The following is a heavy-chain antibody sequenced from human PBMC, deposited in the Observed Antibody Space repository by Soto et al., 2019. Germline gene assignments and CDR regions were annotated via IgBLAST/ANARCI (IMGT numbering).Heavy chain of an antibody. V-gene: IGHV4-34*01. CDR1: GGSFSGYQ. D-gene: IGHD3-10*01. CDR3: ARGLILWFGELSRRGGYYYYMDV. J-gene: IGHJ6*03. CDR2: INDSGNI. Sequence: QVQLQQWGAGLLKPSETLSLTCAVYGGSFSGYQWSWIRQTPGKGLEWIGEINDSGNINYNPSLKSRVTILIDTPKTQISLKLSSVIAADTAVYYCARGLILWFGELSRRGGYYYYMDVWGKGTTVTVSS.